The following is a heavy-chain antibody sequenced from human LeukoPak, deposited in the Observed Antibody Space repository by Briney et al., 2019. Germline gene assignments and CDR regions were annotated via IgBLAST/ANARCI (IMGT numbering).Heavy chain of an antibody. J-gene: IGHJ4*02. CDR3: ARDFYYYASGSYSGHDTVDY. CDR1: GFTFSYYT. V-gene: IGHV3-21*01. Sequence: GGSLRLSCAASGFTFSYYTMNWVRQAPGKGLEWVSSISSSSSYLYYADSVMGRFTISRDNAKNSLYLQMNSLRAEDTALYYCARDFYYYASGSYSGHDTVDYWGQGTLVSVSS. CDR2: ISSSSSYL. D-gene: IGHD3-10*01.